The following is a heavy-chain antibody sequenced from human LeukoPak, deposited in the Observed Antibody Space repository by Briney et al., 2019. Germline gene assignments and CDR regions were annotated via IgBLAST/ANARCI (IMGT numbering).Heavy chain of an antibody. CDR3: ASSLYYYTSGAGFDY. J-gene: IGHJ4*02. Sequence: SETLSLTCTVSGASIRTYYWSWIRQPAGKGLEWIGRISASGNTDHNPSLKSRVTMSVDTSKNQVSLNLNSVTAADTAVHYCASSLYYYTSGAGFDYWGQGTLVTVSA. CDR2: ISASGNT. V-gene: IGHV4-4*07. CDR1: GASIRTYY. D-gene: IGHD3-10*01.